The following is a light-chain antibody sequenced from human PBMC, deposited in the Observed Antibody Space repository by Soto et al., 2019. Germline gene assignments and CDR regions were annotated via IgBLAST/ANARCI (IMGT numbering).Light chain of an antibody. J-gene: IGKJ4*01. CDR1: QDIRNE. CDR3: LQHNSYPIT. CDR2: AAS. Sequence: DTQMTQSPSSLSASVGDRVTITCRASQDIRNELGWYQHKPGTAPKRLIYAASSLQSGVPSRFSSSGSRTEFTLTISSLQPDDFATYYCLQHNSYPITFGGGTKVEIK. V-gene: IGKV1-17*01.